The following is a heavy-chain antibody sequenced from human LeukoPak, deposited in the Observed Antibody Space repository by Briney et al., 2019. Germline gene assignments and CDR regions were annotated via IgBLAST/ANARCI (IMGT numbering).Heavy chain of an antibody. CDR1: RGTFSNYA. D-gene: IGHD2-15*01. J-gene: IGHJ6*02. V-gene: IGHV1-69*04. CDR3: ASPEGCSGGSCEPNYYGMDV. CDR2: IIPILGFA. Sequence: SVKVSCKATRGTFSNYAISWVRQAPGQGLEWMGRIIPILGFANYAQKFQGRVTMTADKSTTTAYMELSGLRSEDTAVYYCASPEGCSGGSCEPNYYGMDVWGRGTTVTVSS.